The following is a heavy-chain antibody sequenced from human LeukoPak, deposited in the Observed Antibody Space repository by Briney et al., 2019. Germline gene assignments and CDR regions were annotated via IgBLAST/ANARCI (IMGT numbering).Heavy chain of an antibody. CDR1: GFTFSTYW. D-gene: IGHD2-2*02. J-gene: IGHJ4*02. CDR3: ARARYCSSTSCYKDY. V-gene: IGHV3-7*01. CDR2: IKPDGTEK. Sequence: GGSLRLSCAASGFTFSTYWMSWVRQAPGKGLEWVANIKPDGTEKYYVDSVKGRFTISRDNAKNSVYLQMNSLRAEDTAVYYCARARYCSSTSCYKDYWGQGTLVTVSS.